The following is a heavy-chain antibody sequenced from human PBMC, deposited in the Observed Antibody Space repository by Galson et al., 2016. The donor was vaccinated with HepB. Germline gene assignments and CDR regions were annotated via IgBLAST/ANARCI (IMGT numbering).Heavy chain of an antibody. J-gene: IGHJ6*03. D-gene: IGHD4-11*01. CDR2: ISKSGDYP. CDR3: AKDLGDRLVTVYYYMDA. CDR1: GFTFSHAW. V-gene: IGHV3-23*01. Sequence: SLRLSCAASGFTFSHAWMSWVRPAPGKGLEWVSAISKSGDYPDYADSVQGRFTISRDNSKNTLSLQINSLRAEHTALYYCAKDLGDRLVTVYYYMDAWGIGTTVTVSS.